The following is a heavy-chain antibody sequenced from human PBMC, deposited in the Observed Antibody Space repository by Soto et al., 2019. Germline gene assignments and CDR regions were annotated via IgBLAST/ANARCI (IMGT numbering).Heavy chain of an antibody. V-gene: IGHV4-59*08. Sequence: QVQLQESGPGLVKPPETLSLTCTVSGGSISSYWWSWIRQPPGKGLEWIGYIYYSGSTNYNPSLKSRVTISVDTSKNQFSLKLNSVTAADTAVYYCAGWSSYYFYAMDVWGQGTTVTVSS. CDR2: IYYSGST. D-gene: IGHD2-15*01. CDR1: GGSISSYW. J-gene: IGHJ6*02. CDR3: AGWSSYYFYAMDV.